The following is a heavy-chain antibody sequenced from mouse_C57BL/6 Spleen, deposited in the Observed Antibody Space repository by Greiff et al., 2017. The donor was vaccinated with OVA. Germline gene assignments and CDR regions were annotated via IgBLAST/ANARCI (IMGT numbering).Heavy chain of an antibody. J-gene: IGHJ3*01. CDR2: FNPNYGTT. V-gene: IGHV1-39*01. CDR1: GYLFPVYN. CDR3: AEGGAY. Sequence: LKQSGPELVKPGASVKISCKASGYLFPVYNMYWVKQSNGKSLVWIRLFNPNYGTTSYNQKFKGKATLTVDHASSTAYMQLNSLTSEDSAVYYCAEGGAYWGQGTLVTVSA. D-gene: IGHD1-1*02.